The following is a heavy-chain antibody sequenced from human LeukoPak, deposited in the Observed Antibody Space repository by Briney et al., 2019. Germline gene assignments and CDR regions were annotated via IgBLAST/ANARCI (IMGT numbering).Heavy chain of an antibody. V-gene: IGHV3-48*01. CDR1: GFTFSSYW. D-gene: IGHD2/OR15-2a*01. CDR2: ISSSSSTI. J-gene: IGHJ4*02. Sequence: GGSLRLSCAASGFTFSSYWMSWVRQAPGKGLEWVSYISSSSSTIYYADSVKGRFTISRDNAKNSLYLQMNSLRAEDTAVYYCARPTSGGGSYWGQGTLVTVSS. CDR3: ARPTSGGGSY.